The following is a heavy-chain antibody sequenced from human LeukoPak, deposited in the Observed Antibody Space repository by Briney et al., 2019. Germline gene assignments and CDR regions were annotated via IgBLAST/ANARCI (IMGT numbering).Heavy chain of an antibody. Sequence: GASVKVSCKASGYTFTSYGISGVRQAPGQRLEWMGWINAYNGNTNYAQKLQGRVTMTTDTSTSTAYMELRSLRSDDTAVYYCARVERFPGYYNVDYWGQGTLVTVSS. CDR3: ARVERFPGYYNVDY. CDR2: INAYNGNT. D-gene: IGHD3-9*01. J-gene: IGHJ4*02. V-gene: IGHV1-18*04. CDR1: GYTFTSYG.